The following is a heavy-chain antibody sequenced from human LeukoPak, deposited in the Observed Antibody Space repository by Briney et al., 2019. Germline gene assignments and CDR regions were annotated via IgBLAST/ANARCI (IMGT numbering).Heavy chain of an antibody. Sequence: GGSPRLSCAAPGFTLSNYAMSWVRQAPGKGLEWVSTLNGRTTYYADSVKGRFTISRDTSKNTLYLQMNSLRGDDTALYYCAREDSGYDADWGQGTLVTVSS. CDR2: LNGRTT. CDR1: GFTLSNYA. D-gene: IGHD5-12*01. V-gene: IGHV3-23*01. J-gene: IGHJ4*02. CDR3: AREDSGYDAD.